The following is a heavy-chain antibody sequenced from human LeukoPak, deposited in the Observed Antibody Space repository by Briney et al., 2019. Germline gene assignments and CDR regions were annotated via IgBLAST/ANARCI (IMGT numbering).Heavy chain of an antibody. CDR2: IYSSGST. CDR1: GGSINSYY. J-gene: IGHJ4*02. V-gene: IGHV4-4*07. Sequence: SETLSLTCTVSGGSINSYYWSWIRQPAGKGLEWIGRIYSSGSTNYNPSLKSRVTMSVDTSKKHFSLKLNSVTAADTAVYYCARDIPTVTTNDYWGQGTLVTVPS. CDR3: ARDIPTVTTNDY. D-gene: IGHD4-17*01.